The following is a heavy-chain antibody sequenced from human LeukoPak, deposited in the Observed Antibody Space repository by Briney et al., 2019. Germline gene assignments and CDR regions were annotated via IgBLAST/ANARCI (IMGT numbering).Heavy chain of an antibody. CDR2: IRPDASDT. J-gene: IGHJ4*02. D-gene: IGHD1-26*01. CDR3: TSISLGANEDY. CDR1: GFTFRNNW. V-gene: IGHV3-7*03. Sequence: GGSLRLSCAASGFTFRNNWMNRIRQTPGKGLEWVANIRPDASDTGYVDSVKGRFTISRDNAKNLLYLQMNSLRVDDTAVYYCTSISLGANEDYWGQGTRVTVSS.